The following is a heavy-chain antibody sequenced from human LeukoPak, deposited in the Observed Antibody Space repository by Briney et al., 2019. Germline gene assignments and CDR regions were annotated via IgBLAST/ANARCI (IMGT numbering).Heavy chain of an antibody. CDR2: IYYSGST. Sequence: SETLSLTCTVSGGSISSSSYYWGWIRQPPGKGLEWIGSIYYSGSTYYNPSLKSRVTISVDTSKNQFSLKLSSVTVADTAVYYCARDPVIDYWGQGTLVTVSS. CDR3: ARDPVIDY. V-gene: IGHV4-39*07. J-gene: IGHJ4*02. CDR1: GGSISSSSYY.